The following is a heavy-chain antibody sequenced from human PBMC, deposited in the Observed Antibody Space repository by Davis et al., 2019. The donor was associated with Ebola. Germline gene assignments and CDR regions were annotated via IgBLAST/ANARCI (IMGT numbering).Heavy chain of an antibody. CDR1: GGSFSGYY. J-gene: IGHJ4*02. D-gene: IGHD6-6*01. CDR2: INHSGST. CDR3: ARGLAARAGY. V-gene: IGHV4-34*01. Sequence: PGGSLRLSCAVYGGSFSGYYWSWIRQPPGKGLEWIGEINHSGSTNYNPSLKSRVTISVDTSKNQFSLKLSSVTAADTAVYYCARGLAARAGYWGQGTLVTVSS.